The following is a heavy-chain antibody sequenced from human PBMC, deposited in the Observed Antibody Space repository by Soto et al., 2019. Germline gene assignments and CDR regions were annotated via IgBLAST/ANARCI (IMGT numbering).Heavy chain of an antibody. J-gene: IGHJ4*02. D-gene: IGHD4-17*01. CDR3: ARGCQPPIGDYEYHFDY. Sequence: QVQLQQWGAGLLKPSETLSLTCAVYGGSFSGYYWSWIRQPPGKGLAWIGEINHSGSTNYNPSLKTRVPSSVDTSQNQDSLMLSSVTGAGTAVYYCARGCQPPIGDYEYHFDYWGQGTLVTVSS. CDR1: GGSFSGYY. V-gene: IGHV4-34*01. CDR2: INHSGST.